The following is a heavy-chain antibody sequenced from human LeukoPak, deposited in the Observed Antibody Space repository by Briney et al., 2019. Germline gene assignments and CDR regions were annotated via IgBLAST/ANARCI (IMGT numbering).Heavy chain of an antibody. CDR3: AKAYGYNPNPLGYYFDY. Sequence: GGSLRLSCAASGFTFSSYAMCWVRQAPGKGLEWVSAISGSGGSTYYADSVKGRFTISRDYSKNTLYLQMNSLRAEDTAVYYCAKAYGYNPNPLGYYFDYWGQGTLVTVSS. CDR1: GFTFSSYA. V-gene: IGHV3-23*01. J-gene: IGHJ4*02. D-gene: IGHD5-24*01. CDR2: ISGSGGST.